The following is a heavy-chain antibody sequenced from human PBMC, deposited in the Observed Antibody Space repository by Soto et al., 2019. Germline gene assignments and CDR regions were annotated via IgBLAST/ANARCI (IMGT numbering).Heavy chain of an antibody. CDR1: GGTFSSYA. J-gene: IGHJ5*02. Sequence: QVQLVQSGAEVQKPGSSVKVSCKASGGTFSSYAISWVRQAPGQGLEWMGGIIPIFGTANYAQKFQGRVTITADKSTSTAYMERSSLRSEDTAVYYCAPVAGRPGDRWFDPWGQGTLVTVSS. V-gene: IGHV1-69*06. CDR2: IIPIFGTA. D-gene: IGHD6-19*01. CDR3: APVAGRPGDRWFDP.